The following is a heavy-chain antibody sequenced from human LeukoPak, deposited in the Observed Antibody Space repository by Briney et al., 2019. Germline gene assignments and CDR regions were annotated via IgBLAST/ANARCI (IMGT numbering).Heavy chain of an antibody. CDR3: ATLDSSGRDH. J-gene: IGHJ4*02. D-gene: IGHD6-19*01. CDR2: IHYSGST. V-gene: IGHV4-39*01. CDR1: GGSISSYY. Sequence: PSETLSLTCTVSGGSISSYYWGWIRQPPGKGLEWIGSIHYSGSTSSNPSLKSRVTISVDTSKNQFSLKLSSVTAADTAVYYCATLDSSGRDHWGQGTLVTVSS.